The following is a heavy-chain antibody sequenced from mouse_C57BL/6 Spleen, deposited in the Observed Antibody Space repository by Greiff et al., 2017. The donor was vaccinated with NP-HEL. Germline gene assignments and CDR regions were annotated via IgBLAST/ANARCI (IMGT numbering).Heavy chain of an antibody. CDR1: GFTFTDYY. CDR3: ARSGSNFAY. D-gene: IGHD1-1*01. CDR2: IRNKANGYTT. V-gene: IGHV7-3*01. J-gene: IGHJ3*01. Sequence: EVQGVESGGGLVQPGGSLSLSCAASGFTFTDYYMSWVRQPPGKALEWLGFIRNKANGYTTEYSASVEGRFTISRDNSQSILYLQMNALGAEDSATYYCARSGSNFAYWGQGTLVTVSA.